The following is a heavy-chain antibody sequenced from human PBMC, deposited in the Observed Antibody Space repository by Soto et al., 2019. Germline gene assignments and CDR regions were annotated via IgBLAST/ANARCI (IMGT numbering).Heavy chain of an antibody. V-gene: IGHV1-69*13. CDR2: IIPIFGTA. CDR3: ARDRAGDNYHAY. Sequence: SVKVSCKASGDTFSSYAISWVRQAPRQGLEWMGGIIPIFGTANYAQKFQGRVTITADESTSTAYMELSSLRSEDTAVYYCARDRAGDNYHAYWGQGTLVTVSS. CDR1: GDTFSSYA. J-gene: IGHJ4*02. D-gene: IGHD3-10*01.